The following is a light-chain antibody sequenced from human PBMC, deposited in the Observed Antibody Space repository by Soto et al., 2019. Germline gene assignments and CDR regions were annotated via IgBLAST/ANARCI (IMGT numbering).Light chain of an antibody. Sequence: DIQMTQSPSTLSASLGDRVTITCRASQSISSGLSWYQPQPGKAPKLLIYYASSLQSGVPSRFSGSGSGTDFTLTISSLQPEDFATYYCQQSYSTPTFGQGTRLEI. CDR2: YAS. CDR1: QSISSG. CDR3: QQSYSTPT. V-gene: IGKV1-39*01. J-gene: IGKJ5*01.